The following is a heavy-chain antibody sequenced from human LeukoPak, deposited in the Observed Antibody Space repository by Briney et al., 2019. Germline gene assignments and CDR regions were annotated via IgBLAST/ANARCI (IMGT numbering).Heavy chain of an antibody. CDR1: GYTFTGYY. V-gene: IGHV1-2*04. CDR3: ARVSLIYGSGSYYQSPLAY. J-gene: IGHJ4*02. D-gene: IGHD3-10*01. CDR2: INPNSGVT. Sequence: GESLKISCKGSGYTFTGYYMHWVRQAPGQGLEWMGWINPNSGVTNYAQKFQGWVTMTRDTSINTAYMELNRLKSDDTAVYYCARVSLIYGSGSYYQSPLAYWGQGTLVTVSS.